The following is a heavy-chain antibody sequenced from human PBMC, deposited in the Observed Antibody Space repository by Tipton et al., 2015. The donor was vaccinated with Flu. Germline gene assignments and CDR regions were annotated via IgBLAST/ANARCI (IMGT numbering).Heavy chain of an antibody. CDR3: ARGYAAVSP. J-gene: IGHJ5*02. CDR1: GGSIGTYY. CDR2: INYSGRT. V-gene: IGHV4-59*08. Sequence: SLTCTVSGGSIGTYYWSWIRQSPGKGLEWIGYINYSGRTNYNPSLKSRVTISIDTSKDQFSLKLSSVTAADTAVYYCARGYAAVSPWGQGTLVTVSS. D-gene: IGHD1-1*01.